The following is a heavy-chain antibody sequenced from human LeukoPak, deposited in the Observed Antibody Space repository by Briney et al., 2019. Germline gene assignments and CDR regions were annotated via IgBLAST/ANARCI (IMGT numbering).Heavy chain of an antibody. CDR1: GGSISSSNW. J-gene: IGHJ6*02. CDR2: IYHSGSS. Sequence: SETLTLTCAVSGGSISSSNWWSWVRQPPGKGLEWIGEIYHSGSSNYNPSLKSRITISVDKSKNQFSLKLSSVTAADTAVYYCARDAGHQLSRRNYYAMDVWGQGTTVTVSS. CDR3: ARDAGHQLSRRNYYAMDV. V-gene: IGHV4-4*02. D-gene: IGHD2-2*01.